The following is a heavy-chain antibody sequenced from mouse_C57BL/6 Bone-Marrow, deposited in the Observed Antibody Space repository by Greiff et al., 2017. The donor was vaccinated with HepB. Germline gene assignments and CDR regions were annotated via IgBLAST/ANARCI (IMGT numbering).Heavy chain of an antibody. J-gene: IGHJ4*01. Sequence: VKLMESGPELVKPGASVKISCKASGYAFSSSWMNWVKQRPGKGLEWIGRIYPGDGDTNYNGKFKGKATLTPDKSSSTAYMQLSSLTSEDSAVYFCARGSYLYYAMDYWGQGTSVTVSS. CDR3: ARGSYLYYAMDY. V-gene: IGHV1-82*01. D-gene: IGHD1-1*02. CDR2: IYPGDGDT. CDR1: GYAFSSSW.